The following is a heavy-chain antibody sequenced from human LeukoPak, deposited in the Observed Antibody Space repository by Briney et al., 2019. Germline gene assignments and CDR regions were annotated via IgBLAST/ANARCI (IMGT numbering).Heavy chain of an antibody. Sequence: GGSLRHSRAASGLTLISNYMSWVGPGPGGGLAGGSVIYSGGTTWDADSVKGRFTISRDNSKNTLYLQMNSLRVEDTAVYYCARGGHRNQVTDYWGQGTLVTVSS. V-gene: IGHV3-53*01. CDR1: GLTLISNY. CDR2: IYSGGTT. CDR3: ARGGHRNQVTDY. D-gene: IGHD1-14*01. J-gene: IGHJ4*02.